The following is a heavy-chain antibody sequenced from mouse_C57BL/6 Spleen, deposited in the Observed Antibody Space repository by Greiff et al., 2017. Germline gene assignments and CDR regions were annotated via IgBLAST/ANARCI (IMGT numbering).Heavy chain of an antibody. CDR3: ARYDSSGYWDFDV. CDR1: GYTFTSYW. D-gene: IGHD3-2*02. J-gene: IGHJ1*03. CDR2: INPSNGGT. V-gene: IGHV1-53*01. Sequence: QVQLQQPGPELVKPGASVKLSCKASGYTFTSYWMHWVKQRPGQGLEWIGNINPSNGGTNYNEKFKSKATLTVDKSSSTADMQLSSLTSEDSAVYYCARYDSSGYWDFDVWGTGTTVTVSS.